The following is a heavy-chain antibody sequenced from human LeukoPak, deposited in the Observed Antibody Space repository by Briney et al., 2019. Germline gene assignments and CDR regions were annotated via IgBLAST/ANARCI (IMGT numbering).Heavy chain of an antibody. CDR1: GFTFSSYA. CDR3: AWDSSSSGVFDY. V-gene: IGHV3-23*01. J-gene: IGHJ4*02. CDR2: ISGSGGST. Sequence: GGSLRLSCAASGFTFSSYAMSWVRQAPGKGLEWVSAISGSGGSTYYADSVKGRFTISRDNSKNTLYLQMNSLRAEDTAVYYCAWDSSSSGVFDYWGQGTLVTVSS. D-gene: IGHD6-6*01.